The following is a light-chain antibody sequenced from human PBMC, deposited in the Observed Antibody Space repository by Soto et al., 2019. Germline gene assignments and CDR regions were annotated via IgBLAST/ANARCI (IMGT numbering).Light chain of an antibody. Sequence: QSVLTQPPSVSGAPGQRVTISCTGSSSNIGAGYDVHWYQQLPGRAPKLLIYRNNQRPSGVPDRFSGSKSGTSASLAISGLRSEDEADYYCAAWDDSLSVVFGGGTQLTVL. CDR1: SSNIGAGYD. CDR3: AAWDDSLSVV. V-gene: IGLV1-47*01. J-gene: IGLJ2*01. CDR2: RNN.